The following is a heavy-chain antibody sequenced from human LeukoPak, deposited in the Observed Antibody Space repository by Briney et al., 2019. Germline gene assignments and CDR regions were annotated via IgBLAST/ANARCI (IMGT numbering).Heavy chain of an antibody. CDR2: IIPIFGTA. Sequence: SVKVSCKASGGTFSSYAISWVRQAPGQGLEWMGGIIPIFGTANYAQKFQGRVTITADESTSTAYMELSSLRSEDTAVYYCARGENYYDSSGFGPYFDYWGQGTLVTVSS. CDR3: ARGENYYDSSGFGPYFDY. CDR1: GGTFSSYA. D-gene: IGHD3-22*01. V-gene: IGHV1-69*13. J-gene: IGHJ4*02.